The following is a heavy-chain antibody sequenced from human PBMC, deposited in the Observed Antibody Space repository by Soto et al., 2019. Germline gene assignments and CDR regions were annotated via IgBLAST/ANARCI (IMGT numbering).Heavy chain of an antibody. V-gene: IGHV4-39*01. CDR2: IYYSGST. CDR3: ARQRTSVVTQAYFDV. J-gene: IGHJ4*02. CDR1: GDSISSRSYY. D-gene: IGHD2-21*02. Sequence: AESLSLTCTVTGDSISSRSYYWGWIGQAPGKGLEWMGSIYYSGSTNNNPSLSSRVSMSIDTSKDQFSLKLKSVTAAGTDLYLCARQRTSVVTQAYFDVWGPGSLVTVSS.